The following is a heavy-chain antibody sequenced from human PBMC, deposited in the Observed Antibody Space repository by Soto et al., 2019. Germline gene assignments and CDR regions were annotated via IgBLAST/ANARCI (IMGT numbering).Heavy chain of an antibody. V-gene: IGHV3-74*01. CDR1: GFTFNNYW. Sequence: EVQLVESGGGLVQPGGSLRLSCAASGFTFNNYWIHWVRQAPGKGLMWVSRINGDGTTTNYADSVKGRFAISRDNAKNTVYLRMNSLRAEDTALYYCARGVRGHYGKDVWGQGTTVTVSS. CDR2: INGDGTTT. CDR3: ARGVRGHYGKDV. D-gene: IGHD3-10*01. J-gene: IGHJ6*02.